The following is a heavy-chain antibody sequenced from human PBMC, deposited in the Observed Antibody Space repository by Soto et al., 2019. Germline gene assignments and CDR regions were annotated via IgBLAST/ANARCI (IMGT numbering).Heavy chain of an antibody. CDR1: GGSISSGGYY. CDR2: IYYSGST. J-gene: IGHJ6*02. CDR3: ARDRRYGMDV. Sequence: SETLSITCTVSGGSISSGGYYWSWIRQHPGKGLEWIGYIYYSGSTYYNPSLKSRVTISVDTSKNQFSLKLSSVTAADTAVYYCARDRRYGMDVCAQRTSVTGS. V-gene: IGHV4-31*03.